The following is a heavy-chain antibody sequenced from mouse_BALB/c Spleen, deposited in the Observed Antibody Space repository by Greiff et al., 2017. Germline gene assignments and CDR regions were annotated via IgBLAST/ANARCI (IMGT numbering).Heavy chain of an antibody. CDR1: GYTFTDYN. CDR2: IYPYNGGT. CDR3: ARKGYGYDWFAY. D-gene: IGHD2-2*01. V-gene: IGHV1S29*02. Sequence: VQLQQSGPELVKPGASVKISCKASGYTFTDYNMHWVKQSHGKSLEWIGYIYPYNGGTGYNQKFKSKATLTVDNSSSTAYMELRSLTSEDSAVYYCARKGYGYDWFAYWGQGTLVTVSA. J-gene: IGHJ3*01.